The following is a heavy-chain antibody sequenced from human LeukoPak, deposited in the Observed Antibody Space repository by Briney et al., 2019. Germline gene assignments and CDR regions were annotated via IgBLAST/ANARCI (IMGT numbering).Heavy chain of an antibody. J-gene: IGHJ4*02. CDR3: ARQPSSGWSKTFDY. CDR1: GYSISSGYY. Sequence: SETLSLTCTVSGYSISSGYYWGWIRQPPGKGLEWIGYIYHSGSTYYNPSLKSRVTISVDRSKNQFSLKLSSVTAADTAVYYCARQPSSGWSKTFDYWGQGTLVTVSS. CDR2: IYHSGST. V-gene: IGHV4-38-2*02. D-gene: IGHD6-19*01.